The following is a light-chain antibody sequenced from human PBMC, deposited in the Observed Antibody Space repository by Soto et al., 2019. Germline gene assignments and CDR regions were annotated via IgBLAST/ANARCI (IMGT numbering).Light chain of an antibody. V-gene: IGLV2-14*03. CDR1: SSDVGGYNY. Sequence: QSVLTQPASVSGSPGQSITISCTGTSSDVGGYNYVSWYQHHPGKAPKLIIYDVTSRPSGVSIRFSGSKSDNTASRTISGLQPEDEADYHCSSYTTSNTRQIVFGTGTQLTFL. J-gene: IGLJ1*01. CDR3: SSYTTSNTRQIV. CDR2: DVT.